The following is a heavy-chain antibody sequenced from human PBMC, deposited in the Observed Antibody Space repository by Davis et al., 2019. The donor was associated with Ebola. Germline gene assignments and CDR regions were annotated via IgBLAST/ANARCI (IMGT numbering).Heavy chain of an antibody. CDR1: GFTFSNAW. CDR2: IRSKANSYAT. Sequence: GESLKISCAASGFTFSNAWMSWVRQASGKGLEWVGRIRSKANSYATAYAASVKGRFTISRDDSKNTAYLQMNSLKTEDTAVYYCTSQGQPMVDYWGQGTLVTVSS. V-gene: IGHV3-73*01. D-gene: IGHD5-24*01. CDR3: TSQGQPMVDY. J-gene: IGHJ4*02.